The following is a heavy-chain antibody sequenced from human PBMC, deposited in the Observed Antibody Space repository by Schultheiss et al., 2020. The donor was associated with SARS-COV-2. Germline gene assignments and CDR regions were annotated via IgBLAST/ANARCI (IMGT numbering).Heavy chain of an antibody. V-gene: IGHV2-70*01. D-gene: IGHD2-15*01. CDR1: GFSLRTSGMC. J-gene: IGHJ3*01. CDR2: IDWDDDK. CDR3: ARIRRYCSGGICNVRNAFDL. Sequence: SGPTLVKPTQTLTLTCTFSGFSLRTSGMCVTWIRQPPGKALEWLALIDWDDDKHYSTSLKTRLTISKDTSKNQVVLTMTNMDPVDTATYYCARIRRYCSGGICNVRNAFDLWGQGTMVTVSS.